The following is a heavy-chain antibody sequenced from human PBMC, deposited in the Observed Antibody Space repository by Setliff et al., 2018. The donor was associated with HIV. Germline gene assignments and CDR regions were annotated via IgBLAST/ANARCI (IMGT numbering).Heavy chain of an antibody. D-gene: IGHD3-10*01. V-gene: IGHV3-53*01. Sequence: GGSLRLSCDASGFTVSGHYMSWVRQAPGKGLEWVSVIYNGAATYYADSVKGRFTISRDNSKNTVYLQMNNTRVEDTAVYYCATTYFHGSGNYEGVYFESWGQGTLVTVSS. CDR1: GFTVSGHY. CDR2: IYNGAAT. J-gene: IGHJ4*02. CDR3: ATTYFHGSGNYEGVYFES.